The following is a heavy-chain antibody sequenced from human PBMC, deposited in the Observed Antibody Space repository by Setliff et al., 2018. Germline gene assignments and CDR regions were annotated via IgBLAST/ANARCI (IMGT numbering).Heavy chain of an antibody. CDR1: GFTFSSYW. V-gene: IGHV3-7*01. CDR3: VKGVGYLGP. Sequence: PGGSLRLSCAASGFTFSSYWMNWVRQAPGKGLEWVANIKQDGSDKNHVDSVKGRFIISRDNAKSSLYLQLNSLRADDTALYYCVKGVGYLGPWGQGNLVTVSS. J-gene: IGHJ5*02. CDR2: IKQDGSDK. D-gene: IGHD3-3*01.